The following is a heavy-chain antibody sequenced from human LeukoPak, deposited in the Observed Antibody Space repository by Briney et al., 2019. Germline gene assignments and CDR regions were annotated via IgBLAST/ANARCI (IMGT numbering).Heavy chain of an antibody. Sequence: GGSLRLSCAASGFTFSSYAIHWVRQAPGKGLEWVAVISYDGNNKYYADSAKGRFTISRDNSKNTLYVQMNSPRAEDTAVYFCARDEGQQPFGYFQHWGQGTLVIVSS. CDR3: ARDEGQQPFGYFQH. V-gene: IGHV3-30-3*01. D-gene: IGHD3-10*01. CDR1: GFTFSSYA. J-gene: IGHJ1*01. CDR2: ISYDGNNK.